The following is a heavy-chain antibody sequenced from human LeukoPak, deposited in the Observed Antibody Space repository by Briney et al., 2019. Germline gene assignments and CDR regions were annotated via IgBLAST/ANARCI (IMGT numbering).Heavy chain of an antibody. J-gene: IGHJ4*02. D-gene: IGHD6-19*01. CDR2: IHYSGST. CDR1: GGSFSGYY. V-gene: IGHV4-59*01. Sequence: PSETLSLTCAVYGGSFSGYYWSWIRQPPGKGLEWIGYIHYSGSTNYNSSLTSRVTISVDTSKNQFSLKLTSVSAADTAVYYCARGGWSHDYWGQGTLVTVSS. CDR3: ARGGWSHDY.